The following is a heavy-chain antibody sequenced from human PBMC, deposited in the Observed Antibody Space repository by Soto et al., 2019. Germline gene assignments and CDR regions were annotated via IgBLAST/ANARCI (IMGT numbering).Heavy chain of an antibody. D-gene: IGHD3-9*01. CDR3: ARHFDVDPSLDHYYCDL. V-gene: IGHV4-4*07. J-gene: IGHJ2*01. CDR1: GVSITPYF. Sequence: QVQLQESGPGLVKPSETLSLTCTVSGVSITPYFWSWIRQPAGEAPEWLGHIYASGRTTYNPSLKSRVTMFVSQTQVSLRLTSVTAADTAVYYCARHFDVDPSLDHYYCDLWGRGALVTVSS. CDR2: IYASGRT.